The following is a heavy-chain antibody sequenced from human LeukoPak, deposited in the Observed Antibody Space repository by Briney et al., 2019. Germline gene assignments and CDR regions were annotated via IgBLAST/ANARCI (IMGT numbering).Heavy chain of an antibody. Sequence: PGGSLRLSCAASGFTVSNHGMNWVRQAPGKGLEWVSGISPSADIKYYADSVKGRFTISRDNSKNMLYLEVISLTADDTAVYYCAKDDAWLRFGEWSQGTLVTVSS. D-gene: IGHD3-10*01. J-gene: IGHJ4*02. CDR2: ISPSADIK. CDR1: GFTVSNHG. V-gene: IGHV3-23*01. CDR3: AKDDAWLRFGE.